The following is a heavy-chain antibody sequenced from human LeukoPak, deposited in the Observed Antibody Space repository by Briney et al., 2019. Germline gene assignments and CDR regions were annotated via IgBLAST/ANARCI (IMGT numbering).Heavy chain of an antibody. V-gene: IGHV4-34*01. D-gene: IGHD5/OR15-5a*01. CDR2: INHSGST. CDR3: ARGHLVSNAFDI. Sequence: SETLSLTCAVYGGSFSGYYWSWIRRPPGKGLEWIGEINHSGSTNYNPSLKSRVTISVDTSKNQFSLKLSSVTAADTAVYYCARGHLVSNAFDIWGQGTMVTVSS. CDR1: GGSFSGYY. J-gene: IGHJ3*02.